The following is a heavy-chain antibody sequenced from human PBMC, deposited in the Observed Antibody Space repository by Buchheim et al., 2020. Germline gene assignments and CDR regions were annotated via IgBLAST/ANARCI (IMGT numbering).Heavy chain of an antibody. V-gene: IGHV3-30-3*01. D-gene: IGHD2-2*02. J-gene: IGHJ6*02. CDR1: GFTFSSYA. CDR2: ISYDGSNK. CDR3: ARTVVPAAIRYYYYYYGMDV. Sequence: HVQLVESGGGVVQPGRSLRLSCAASGFTFSSYAMHWVRQAPGKGLEWVAVISYDGSNKYYADSVKGRFTISRDNSKNTLYLQMNSLRAEDTAVYYCARTVVPAAIRYYYYYYGMDVWGQGTT.